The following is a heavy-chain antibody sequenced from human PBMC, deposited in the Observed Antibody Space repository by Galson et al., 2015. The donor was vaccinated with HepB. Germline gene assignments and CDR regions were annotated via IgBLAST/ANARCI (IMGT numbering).Heavy chain of an antibody. CDR3: ARNRGGDSWDDAFDI. CDR2: IFSSGRT. J-gene: IGHJ3*02. CDR1: GGSISRFH. Sequence: LSLTCSVSGGSISRFHWTWIRPPAGKGLEWIGRIFSSGRTTYNPSLNSRVTMSVDTFRNQFSLKMTSMTAADTAVYFCARNRGGDSWDDAFDIWGQGTKVTVSS. D-gene: IGHD2-21*02. V-gene: IGHV4-4*07.